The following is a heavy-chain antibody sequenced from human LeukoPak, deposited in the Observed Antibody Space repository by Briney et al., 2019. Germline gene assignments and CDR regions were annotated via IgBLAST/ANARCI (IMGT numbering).Heavy chain of an antibody. D-gene: IGHD3-16*01. J-gene: IGHJ4*02. Sequence: RGSLRLSCTASGFTFADYCMTWGCQAPGKGLGWVANIRQDESEKNYVDSVKGRSTISRENTANALYLHMNSLRADDTAVYYCGRERNWGGSESDYWGQGTLVTVSS. V-gene: IGHV3-7*01. CDR3: GRERNWGGSESDY. CDR2: IRQDESEK. CDR1: GFTFADYC.